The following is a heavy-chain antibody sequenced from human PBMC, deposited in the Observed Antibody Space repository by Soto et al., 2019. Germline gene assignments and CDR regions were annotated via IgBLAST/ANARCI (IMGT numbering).Heavy chain of an antibody. D-gene: IGHD6-13*01. V-gene: IGHV1-69*12. CDR1: GGTFSSYA. CDR2: IIPIFGTA. CDR3: ARASSIAAAAYYYYYGMDV. Sequence: QVQLVQSGAEVKKPGSSVKVSCKASGGTFSSYAISWVRQAPGQGLEWMGGIIPIFGTANYAQKFQGRVRITADEATSTAYMELSSLRSEDTAVYYCARASSIAAAAYYYYYGMDVWGQGTTVTVSS. J-gene: IGHJ6*02.